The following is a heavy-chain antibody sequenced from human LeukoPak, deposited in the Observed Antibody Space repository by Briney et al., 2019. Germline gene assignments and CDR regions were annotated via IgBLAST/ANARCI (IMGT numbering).Heavy chain of an antibody. V-gene: IGHV2-5*02. D-gene: IGHD3-9*01. Sequence: ESGPTLVKPTQTLTLTCTFSGFSLSTSGVGVGWIRQPPGKALEWLALIYWDDDKRYSPSLKSRLTITKDTSKNQVVLTMTNMDPVDTATYYCAHRGYDISTGYSYDAFDIWGQGTMVTVSS. CDR2: IYWDDDK. CDR3: AHRGYDISTGYSYDAFDI. J-gene: IGHJ3*02. CDR1: GFSLSTSGVG.